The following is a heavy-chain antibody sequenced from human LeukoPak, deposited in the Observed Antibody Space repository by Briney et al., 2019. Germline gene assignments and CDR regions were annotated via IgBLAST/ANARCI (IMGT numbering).Heavy chain of an antibody. D-gene: IGHD4-11*01. J-gene: IGHJ4*02. CDR1: GGSFTGYY. CDR3: ARGGRATVITY. Sequence: SETLSLTCAVYGGSFTGYYWSWIRQPPGKGLEWIGYIYYSGSTKYNPSPKSRVTISVDTSKNQFSLKLSSVTAADTAVYYCARGGRATVITYWGQGTLVTVSS. CDR2: IYYSGST. V-gene: IGHV4-59*01.